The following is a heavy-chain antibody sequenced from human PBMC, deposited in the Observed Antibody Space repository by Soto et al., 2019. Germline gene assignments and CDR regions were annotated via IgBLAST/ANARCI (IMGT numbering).Heavy chain of an antibody. CDR2: ISAYNGNT. V-gene: IGHV1-18*01. CDR1: GYTFTSYG. Sequence: QVQLVQSGAEVKKPGASVKVSCKASGYTFTSYGISWVRQAPGQGLEWMGWISAYNGNTNYAQKLKGRVTMTTDTATSTAYMELRSLRSDDTAVYYCARGYSSSWYGEPRGNDAFDIWGQGTMVTVSS. D-gene: IGHD6-13*01. CDR3: ARGYSSSWYGEPRGNDAFDI. J-gene: IGHJ3*02.